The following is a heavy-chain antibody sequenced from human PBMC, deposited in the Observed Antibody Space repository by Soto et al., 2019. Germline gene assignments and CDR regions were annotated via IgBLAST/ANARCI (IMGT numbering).Heavy chain of an antibody. CDR2: INHSGST. D-gene: IGHD4-17*01. CDR3: ARGRGTVTSYYYYYGMDV. CDR1: GGSFSGYY. Sequence: SETLSLTCAVYGGSFSGYYWSWIRQPPGKGLEWIGEINHSGSTNYNPSLKSRVTISVDTSKNQFSLKLSSVTAADTAVYYCARGRGTVTSYYYYYGMDVWGQGTTVTVS. J-gene: IGHJ6*02. V-gene: IGHV4-34*01.